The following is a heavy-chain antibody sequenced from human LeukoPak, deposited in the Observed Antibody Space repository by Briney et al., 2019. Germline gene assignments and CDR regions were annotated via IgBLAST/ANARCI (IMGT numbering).Heavy chain of an antibody. V-gene: IGHV3-74*01. CDR2: INSDGSST. J-gene: IGHJ3*02. CDR1: GFTFSSYW. Sequence: PGGSLRLSCAASGFTFSSYWMYWVRQVPGKGLVWVSRINSDGSSTSDADSVKGRFTISRDNAKNTLYLRMNSLRAEDTAVYYCATGVGHAFGIWGQGTMVTVSS. CDR3: ATGVGHAFGI. D-gene: IGHD1-26*01.